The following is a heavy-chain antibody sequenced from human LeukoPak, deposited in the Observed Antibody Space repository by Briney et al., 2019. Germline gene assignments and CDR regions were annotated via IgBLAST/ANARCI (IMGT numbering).Heavy chain of an antibody. CDR1: GGSFSGYY. CDR3: AKLITSGGGNFFDF. J-gene: IGHJ4*02. Sequence: SETLSLTCAVYGGSFSGYYWSWIRQPPGKGLEWIGSINYSGSTSYKSSLRSRVTISVDTSKNQFSLNLSSVTAADTAVYYCAKLITSGGGNFFDFWGQGTLVTVSS. D-gene: IGHD1-20*01. V-gene: IGHV4-34*01. CDR2: INYSGST.